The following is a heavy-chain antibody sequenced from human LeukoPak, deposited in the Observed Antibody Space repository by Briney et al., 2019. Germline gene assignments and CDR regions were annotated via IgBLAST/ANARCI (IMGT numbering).Heavy chain of an antibody. V-gene: IGHV4-59*01. CDR2: IYYSGST. J-gene: IGHJ3*02. CDR3: ARATGPYSSSWYVPDAFDM. CDR1: GGSISSYY. Sequence: PSETLSLTCTVSGGSISSYYWSWIRQPPGKGLEWIGYIYYSGSTNYNPSLKNRVTISVDTSKNQFSLKLSSVTAADTAVYYCARATGPYSSSWYVPDAFDMWGQETMVTVSS. D-gene: IGHD6-13*01.